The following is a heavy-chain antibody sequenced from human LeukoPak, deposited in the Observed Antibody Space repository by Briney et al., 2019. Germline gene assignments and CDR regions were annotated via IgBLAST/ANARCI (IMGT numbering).Heavy chain of an antibody. CDR1: GGSIISYY. CDR2: IFDSGTTNYNPST. V-gene: IGHV4-59*01. J-gene: IGHJ4*02. Sequence: SETLSLTCTVSGGSIISYYWSWIRQPPGKGPEWIGYIFDSGTTNYNPSTNYNPSLKSRVTVSLDTSKNHFSLKLSSVTAADTAVYFCARGGVTTIAQYDYWGQGILVTVSS. D-gene: IGHD5-12*01. CDR3: ARGGVTTIAQYDY.